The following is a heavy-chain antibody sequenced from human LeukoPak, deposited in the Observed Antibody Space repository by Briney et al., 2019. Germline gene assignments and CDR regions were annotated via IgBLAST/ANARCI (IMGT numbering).Heavy chain of an antibody. Sequence: PGGSLRLSCAASGFTFSSYEMNWVRQAPGKGLEWVSYISSSGSTIYYADSVKGRFTISRDNAKNSLYLQMNSLRAEDTAVYYCATQVPDYSNYLPFYYMDVWGKGTTVTISS. CDR1: GFTFSSYE. D-gene: IGHD4-11*01. CDR3: ATQVPDYSNYLPFYYMDV. CDR2: ISSSGSTI. V-gene: IGHV3-48*03. J-gene: IGHJ6*03.